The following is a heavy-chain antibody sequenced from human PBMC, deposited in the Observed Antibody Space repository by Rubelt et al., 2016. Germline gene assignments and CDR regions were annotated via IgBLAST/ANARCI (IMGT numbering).Heavy chain of an antibody. CDR3: VRYRGSGWFVDY. J-gene: IGHJ4*02. CDR2: IIPILGIA. V-gene: IGHV1-69*09. CDR1: GGTFSSYA. Sequence: QVQLVQSGSELKKPGSSVKVSCKASGGTFSSYAISWVRQAPGQGLEWMGRIIPILGIANYAQKFQGRVTITSDKSTGTAYMGLGSLRSEDTAVYYCVRYRGSGWFVDYWGQGTLVTVSS. D-gene: IGHD6-19*01.